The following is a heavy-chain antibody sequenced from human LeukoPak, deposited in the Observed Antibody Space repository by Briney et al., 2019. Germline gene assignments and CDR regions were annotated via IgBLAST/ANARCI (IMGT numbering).Heavy chain of an antibody. CDR3: ARQSDSSGYYYLGPFDF. J-gene: IGHJ3*01. D-gene: IGHD3-22*01. V-gene: IGHV4-4*07. CDR2: IYTSGNT. CDR1: GGSISGYY. Sequence: PSETLSLTCTVSGGSISGYYWSWIRQPAGKGLEWIGRIYTSGNTNYNPSLKSRLTMSVDTSKNQFSLKLSSVTAADTAVYYCARQSDSSGYYYLGPFDFWVQGTMVTVSS.